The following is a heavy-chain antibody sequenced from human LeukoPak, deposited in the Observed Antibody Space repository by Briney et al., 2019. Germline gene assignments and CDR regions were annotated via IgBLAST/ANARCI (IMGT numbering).Heavy chain of an antibody. CDR3: ARELRITMIVVDPNGDY. CDR2: ISSSSSTI. CDR1: GFTFSSYS. V-gene: IGHV3-48*04. Sequence: GGSLRLSCAASGFTFSSYSMNWVRQAPGKGLEWVSYISSSSSTIYYADSVKGRFTISRDNAKNSLYLQMNSLRAEDTAVYYCARELRITMIVVDPNGDYWGQGTLVTVSS. J-gene: IGHJ4*02. D-gene: IGHD3-22*01.